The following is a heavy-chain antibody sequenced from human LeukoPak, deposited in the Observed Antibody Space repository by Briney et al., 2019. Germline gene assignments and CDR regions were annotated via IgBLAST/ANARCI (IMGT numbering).Heavy chain of an antibody. CDR1: GGSISSYY. Sequence: SETLSLTCTVSGGSISSYYWSWIRQPPGKGLEWIGYIYYSGSTNYNPSLKSRVTISVDTSKNQFSLKMSSVIAADTAVYYCARRDWSSSWLYFDYWGQGTLVTVSS. D-gene: IGHD6-13*01. J-gene: IGHJ4*02. V-gene: IGHV4-59*01. CDR3: ARRDWSSSWLYFDY. CDR2: IYYSGST.